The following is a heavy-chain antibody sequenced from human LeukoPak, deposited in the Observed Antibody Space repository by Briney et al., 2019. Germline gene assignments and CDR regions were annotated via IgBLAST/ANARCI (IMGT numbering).Heavy chain of an antibody. Sequence: ASVRVSCKASGFTFFTDSYVHWVRQAPGQGLEWMGWINPYSGETHYSQKLQGRVTMTRDTSISALYMELRWLTSDDTATYYCARVIPAPTVWGQGTTVTVPS. CDR3: ARVIPAPTV. V-gene: IGHV1-2*02. D-gene: IGHD2-2*02. CDR2: INPYSGET. CDR1: GFTFFTDSY. J-gene: IGHJ6*02.